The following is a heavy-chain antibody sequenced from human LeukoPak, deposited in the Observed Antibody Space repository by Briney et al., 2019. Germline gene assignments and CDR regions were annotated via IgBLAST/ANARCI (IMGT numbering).Heavy chain of an antibody. D-gene: IGHD3-10*01. CDR3: AADSYVSGSYYRLFY. CDR2: IGAGADT. Sequence: GGSLRLSCAASGFSFSNSDMHWVRQATGKGLEWVSAIGAGADTYYPDSVKGRFTISRDNAKNSLYLQMNSLRAEDTAIYYCAADSYVSGSYYRLFYWGQGTLVTVSS. J-gene: IGHJ4*02. CDR1: GFSFSNSD. V-gene: IGHV3-13*01.